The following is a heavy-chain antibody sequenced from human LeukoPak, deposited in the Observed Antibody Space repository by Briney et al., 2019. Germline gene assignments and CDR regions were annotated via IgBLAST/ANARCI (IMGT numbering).Heavy chain of an antibody. CDR2: ISGSGGST. V-gene: IGHV3-23*01. CDR3: ARDLVAASGSYRSYGMDV. J-gene: IGHJ6*02. D-gene: IGHD3-10*01. CDR1: GFTFSSYA. Sequence: GGSLRLSCAASGFTFSSYAMSWVRQAPGKGLEWVSAISGSGGSTYYADSVKGRFTISRDNSRNTLYLQMHGLRAEDTAVYYCARDLVAASGSYRSYGMDVWGQGTTVTVSS.